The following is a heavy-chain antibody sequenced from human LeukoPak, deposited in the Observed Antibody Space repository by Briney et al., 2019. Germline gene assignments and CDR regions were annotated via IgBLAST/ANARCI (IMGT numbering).Heavy chain of an antibody. J-gene: IGHJ4*02. CDR1: GGSISSYY. V-gene: IGHV4-59*12. Sequence: SETLSLTCTVSGGSISSYYWSWIRQPPGKGLEWIGYIYYSGSTNYNPSLKSRVTISVDTSKNQFSLKLSSVAAADTAVYYCARWLNYYDSSGYSNWGQGTLVTVSS. CDR3: ARWLNYYDSSGYSN. D-gene: IGHD3-22*01. CDR2: IYYSGST.